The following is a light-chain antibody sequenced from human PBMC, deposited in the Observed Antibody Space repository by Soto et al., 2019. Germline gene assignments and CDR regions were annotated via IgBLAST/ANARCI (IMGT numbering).Light chain of an antibody. CDR3: CSYTSSFTYV. CDR1: SSDVGGYIY. CDR2: DVS. Sequence: QSVLTQPAPVSGSPGQSITISCTGTSSDVGGYIYVSWYQQHPGKAPKLMIYDVSNRPSGVSDRFSGSKSGNTASLTISGLQAEDEADYYCCSYTSSFTYVFGTGTKVTVL. V-gene: IGLV2-14*03. J-gene: IGLJ1*01.